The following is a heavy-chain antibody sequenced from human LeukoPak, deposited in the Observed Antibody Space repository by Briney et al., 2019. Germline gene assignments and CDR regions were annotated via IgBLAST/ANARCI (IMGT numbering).Heavy chain of an antibody. V-gene: IGHV4-4*07. J-gene: IGHJ3*02. CDR1: SGSISDYY. CDR2: IYYSGST. Sequence: SETLSLTCTVSSGSISDYYWSWIRQPAGKGLEWIGRIYYSGSTNYNPSLKSRVTMSVDTSKNQFSLKLTSVTAADTAVYYCARRAPYILAGAFDIWGQGTMVTVSS. D-gene: IGHD2-15*01. CDR3: ARRAPYILAGAFDI.